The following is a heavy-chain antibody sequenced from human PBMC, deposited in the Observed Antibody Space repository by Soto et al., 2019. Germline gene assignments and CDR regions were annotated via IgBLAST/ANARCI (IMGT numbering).Heavy chain of an antibody. Sequence: SETLSLICTVSGASISGFYWSWIRKSAGKGLEWIGRIYATGTTDYNPSLKSRVMMSVDTSKKQFSLKLRSVTAADTAVYYCVRDGTKTLRDWFDPWGQGISVTVSS. CDR2: IYATGTT. D-gene: IGHD1-1*01. V-gene: IGHV4-4*07. CDR1: GASISGFY. J-gene: IGHJ5*02. CDR3: VRDGTKTLRDWFDP.